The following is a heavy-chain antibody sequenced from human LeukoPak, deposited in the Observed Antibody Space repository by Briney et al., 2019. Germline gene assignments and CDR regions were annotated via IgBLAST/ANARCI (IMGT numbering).Heavy chain of an antibody. J-gene: IGHJ2*01. V-gene: IGHV3-53*01. CDR1: GFTFSSNC. D-gene: IGHD2-2*01. CDR2: IYSGGST. Sequence: GGSLRLSCAASGFTFSSNCMSWVRQAPGKGLEWVSVIYSGGSTYYADSVRGGFTISRDNSKNTLYLQMNSLRAEDTAVYYCARDRYCTGTTCYVGGGWFFDLWGRGTLVTVSS. CDR3: ARDRYCTGTTCYVGGGWFFDL.